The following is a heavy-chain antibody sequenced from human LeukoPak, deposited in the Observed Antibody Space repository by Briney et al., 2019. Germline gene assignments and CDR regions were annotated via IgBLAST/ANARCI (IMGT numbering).Heavy chain of an antibody. Sequence: SESLSLTCTVSGGSISSYYWSWVRQPPGKGLEWVGYIYTSGSTNYNPSLKSRVTISVDTSKNQFSLKLSSVTAADTAVYYCAGLVKLVYYYYMDVWGKGTTVTVSS. V-gene: IGHV4-4*09. D-gene: IGHD2-21*01. CDR1: GGSISSYY. CDR2: IYTSGST. CDR3: AGLVKLVYYYYMDV. J-gene: IGHJ6*03.